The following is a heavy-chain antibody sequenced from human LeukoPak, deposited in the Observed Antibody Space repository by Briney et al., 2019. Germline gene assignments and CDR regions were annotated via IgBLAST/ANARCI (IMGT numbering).Heavy chain of an antibody. Sequence: ASVKVSCKASGYTFRRYGLSWVRQAPGEGLEWMGWISPYNGNTNYTQKFQGRVTMTRDTSISTAYMELSRLRSDDTAVYYCARDTPNYDILTGYYKGGYFDYWGQGTLVTVSS. V-gene: IGHV1-18*01. CDR2: ISPYNGNT. CDR1: GYTFRRYG. D-gene: IGHD3-9*01. J-gene: IGHJ4*02. CDR3: ARDTPNYDILTGYYKGGYFDY.